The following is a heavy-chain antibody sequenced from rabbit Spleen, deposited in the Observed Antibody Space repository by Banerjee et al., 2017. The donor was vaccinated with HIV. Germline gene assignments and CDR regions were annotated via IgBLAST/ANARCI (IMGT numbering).Heavy chain of an antibody. CDR1: GIDFTKYY. CDR3: ARAIVPWLGLTRLDL. D-gene: IGHD4-1*01. CDR2: IYAAKGST. Sequence: QEQLEESGGDLVQPGGSLTLSCKASGIDFTKYYITWFRQAPGKGLEWIGIIYAAKGSTDYASWVNGRFTISSDNAQSTVDLKMTSLTAADTATYFCARAIVPWLGLTRLDLWGQGTLVTVS. J-gene: IGHJ3*01. V-gene: IGHV1S43*01.